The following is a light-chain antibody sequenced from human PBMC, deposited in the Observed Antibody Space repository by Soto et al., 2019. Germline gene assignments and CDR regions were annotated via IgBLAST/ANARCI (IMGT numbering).Light chain of an antibody. Sequence: QSALTQPRSVSGSPGQSVTISFTGTSSDFGGYNYVSWYQQHPRKARQVMIYDVSQRPSGVPDRFSGSKPGHTASLSISGLQDEDQADYYCCSYAGSPRYVLGNGTKLTVL. CDR1: SSDFGGYNY. V-gene: IGLV2-11*01. CDR2: DVS. CDR3: CSYAGSPRYV. J-gene: IGLJ1*01.